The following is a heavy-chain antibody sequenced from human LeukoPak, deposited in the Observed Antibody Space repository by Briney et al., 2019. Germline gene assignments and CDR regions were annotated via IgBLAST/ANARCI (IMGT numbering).Heavy chain of an antibody. Sequence: SETLSLTCGVSGYSISSGYYWGWIRQSPGKGLEWIGSIFHSGKTYYNLSLKSRVTISVDTSKNQFSLKLSSVTAADTAVYYCARGDIPDFWGQRTLVTVSS. CDR1: GYSISSGYY. CDR3: ARGDIPDF. D-gene: IGHD2-21*01. J-gene: IGHJ4*02. CDR2: IFHSGKT. V-gene: IGHV4-38-2*01.